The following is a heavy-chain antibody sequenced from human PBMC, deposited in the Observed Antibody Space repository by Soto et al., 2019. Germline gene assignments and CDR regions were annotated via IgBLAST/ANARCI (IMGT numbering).Heavy chain of an antibody. V-gene: IGHV5-51*01. Sequence: GESLKISCKGSGYSFTSYWIGWVRQMPGKGLEWMGIIYPGDSDTRYSPSFQGQVTISADKSISTAYLQWSSLKASDTAMYYCARQGVYDSSGYYYEGDAFDIWGQGTMVTVSS. CDR3: ARQGVYDSSGYYYEGDAFDI. J-gene: IGHJ3*02. CDR1: GYSFTSYW. D-gene: IGHD3-22*01. CDR2: IYPGDSDT.